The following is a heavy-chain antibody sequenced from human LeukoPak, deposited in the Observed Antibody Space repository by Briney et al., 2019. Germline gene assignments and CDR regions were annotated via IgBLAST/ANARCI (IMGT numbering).Heavy chain of an antibody. Sequence: ASVKVSCKASGYTFFYYGLSWVRQAPGQGLEWMGWISADNGNTDYAQKFQGRVTLTTDISTSTGYMELRSLTSDDTAIYYCARVDCSGDECYLAVYWGQGTLVTVSS. CDR2: ISADNGNT. V-gene: IGHV1-18*01. D-gene: IGHD2-21*01. J-gene: IGHJ4*02. CDR3: ARVDCSGDECYLAVY. CDR1: GYTFFYYG.